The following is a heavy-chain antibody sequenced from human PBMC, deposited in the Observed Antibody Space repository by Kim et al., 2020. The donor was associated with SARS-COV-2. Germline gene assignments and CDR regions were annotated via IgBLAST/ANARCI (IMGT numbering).Heavy chain of an antibody. V-gene: IGHV3-48*02. CDR1: GFNFNSYS. CDR3: ARCPLSMTMVRGMITTTLFDYYNMDA. D-gene: IGHD3-10*01. Sequence: GGSLRLSCTVSGFNFNSYSMNWVRQAPGKGLECVSYISSSSSTVYYAGSVRGRFTISRDNAKNSLFLQMNSLRDDDTAVYYCARCPLSMTMVRGMITTTLFDYYNMDAWGQGTTVTVSS. J-gene: IGHJ6*02. CDR2: ISSSSSTV.